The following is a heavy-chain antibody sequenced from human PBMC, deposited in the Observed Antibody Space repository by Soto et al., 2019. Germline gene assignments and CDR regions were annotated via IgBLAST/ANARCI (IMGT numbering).Heavy chain of an antibody. CDR2: MNTNSGNT. CDR1: GYTFTSYD. J-gene: IGHJ6*02. V-gene: IGHV1-8*01. D-gene: IGHD6-19*01. Sequence: QVQLVQSGAEVKKPGASVKVSCKASGYTFTSYDINWVRQDTGQGLEWLVWMNTNSGNTGYAEKFQGRATMTRDTTINKAYVERSSLRSEDTAVYYCAIELAVPVYYYYGMDVWGQGTTVTVSS. CDR3: AIELAVPVYYYYGMDV.